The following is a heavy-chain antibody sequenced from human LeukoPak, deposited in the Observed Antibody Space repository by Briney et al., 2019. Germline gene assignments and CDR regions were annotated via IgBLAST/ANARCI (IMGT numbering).Heavy chain of an antibody. D-gene: IGHD5-18*01. V-gene: IGHV4-30-2*01. J-gene: IGHJ4*02. CDR3: ARSNTAIDY. CDR2: IYHSGST. Sequence: SQTLSLTCDVSGGSISSGGYSWSWIRQPPGKGLEWIGYIYHSGSTYYNPSLKSRDTISVDRSKNQFSLKLSSVTAADTAVYYCARSNTAIDYWGQGTLVTVSS. CDR1: GGSISSGGYS.